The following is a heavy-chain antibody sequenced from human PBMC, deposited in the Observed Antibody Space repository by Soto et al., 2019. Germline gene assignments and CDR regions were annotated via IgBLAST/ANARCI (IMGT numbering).Heavy chain of an antibody. CDR1: GYTFTSYD. CDR2: ISAYNGNT. J-gene: IGHJ4*02. CDR3: ARGYYNYGKPPDY. D-gene: IGHD3-22*01. V-gene: IGHV1-18*01. Sequence: GASVKVSCKASGYTFTSYDISCVRQAPGQGLEWMGWISAYNGNTNYAHKVQGRVNMTTDTSTSTAYMELRSLRSDDTAVYYCARGYYNYGKPPDYWGQGTLVTVSS.